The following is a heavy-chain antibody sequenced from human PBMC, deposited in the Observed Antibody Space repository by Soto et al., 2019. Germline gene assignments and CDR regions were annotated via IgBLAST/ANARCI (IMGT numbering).Heavy chain of an antibody. CDR2: INPLSGIS. Sequence: QVQLVQSGAEVKKPESSVKVSCKTSGGTFVRHVISWVRQAPGQGPEWMGKINPLSGISNYAQKFQDRVTLTADTDSSTAYVELSSLRSDDTAVYYCATPACAATWCSPSHNLDHWGQGTLVTVSS. CDR3: ATPACAATWCSPSHNLDH. D-gene: IGHD2-2*01. CDR1: GGTFVRHV. V-gene: IGHV1-69*09. J-gene: IGHJ4*02.